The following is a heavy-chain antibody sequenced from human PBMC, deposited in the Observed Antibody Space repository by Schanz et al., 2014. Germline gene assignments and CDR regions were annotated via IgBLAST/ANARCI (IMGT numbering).Heavy chain of an antibody. D-gene: IGHD2-2*01. J-gene: IGHJ4*02. Sequence: VQLVESGGGVVQPGRSLRLSCAASGFTFSSYAMSWVRQAPGKGLEWVSGISGSGGSTYYADSVKGRFTISRDNSKNILYLQMNSLRAEDTAVYYCAKDLLYGAPMPLNHLDYWGQGTLVTVSS. CDR1: GFTFSSYA. CDR2: ISGSGGST. V-gene: IGHV3-23*04. CDR3: AKDLLYGAPMPLNHLDY.